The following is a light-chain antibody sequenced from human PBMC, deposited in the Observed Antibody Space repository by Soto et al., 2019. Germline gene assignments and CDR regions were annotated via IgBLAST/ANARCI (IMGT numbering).Light chain of an antibody. CDR1: QDFYNY. J-gene: IGKJ1*01. Sequence: DIQMTQSPSSLSASVGVRVTITCRASQDFYNYLAWYQQKTGKGPKLLIYAASTLQPVVPSRFSGSGSGIAFSLTISSLQPEDVATYYWQKYNNAPWTFGQGTKVDIK. CDR2: AAS. V-gene: IGKV1-27*01. CDR3: QKYNNAPWT.